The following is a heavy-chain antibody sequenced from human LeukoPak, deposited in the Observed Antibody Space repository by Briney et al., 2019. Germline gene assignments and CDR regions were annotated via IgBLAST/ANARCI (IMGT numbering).Heavy chain of an antibody. CDR1: GFTVSRNY. Sequence: GGSPRLSCAASGFTVSRNYMNWVRQAPGKGLEWVSLIDSGGSTYYADSVKGRFTISRHISKNTLYLQMNSLRAEDTAVYYCAREAGGLAFCSGGSCYGPSYWYFDLWGRGTLVTVSS. CDR2: IDSGGST. J-gene: IGHJ2*01. CDR3: AREAGGLAFCSGGSCYGPSYWYFDL. V-gene: IGHV3-53*04. D-gene: IGHD2-15*01.